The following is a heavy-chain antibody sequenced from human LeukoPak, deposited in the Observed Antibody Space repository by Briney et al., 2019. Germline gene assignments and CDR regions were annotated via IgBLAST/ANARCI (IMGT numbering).Heavy chain of an antibody. Sequence: PGGSLRLSCAASRFTFSNYGMSWVRQAPGKGPEWVSAISGSGDSTYYADSVKGRFTISRDNSKNTLYLQMNSLRAEDTAVYYCAKDETYYDILTGYYQRGAFDIWGQGTMVTVSS. CDR2: ISGSGDST. J-gene: IGHJ3*02. CDR1: RFTFSNYG. V-gene: IGHV3-23*01. CDR3: AKDETYYDILTGYYQRGAFDI. D-gene: IGHD3-9*01.